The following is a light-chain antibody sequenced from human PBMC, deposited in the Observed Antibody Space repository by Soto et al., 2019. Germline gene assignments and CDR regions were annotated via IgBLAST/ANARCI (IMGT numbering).Light chain of an antibody. CDR3: QQSYSTPRT. CDR2: DAS. Sequence: DIQMTQSPSTLSASVGDRVTITCRASQSISTWLAWYQQKPGKAPKLLIYDASSLESGVPSRFGGGGSGTEFTLTISSLQPDDFAIYYCQQSYSTPRTFGQGTKVDIK. CDR1: QSISTW. J-gene: IGKJ1*01. V-gene: IGKV1-5*01.